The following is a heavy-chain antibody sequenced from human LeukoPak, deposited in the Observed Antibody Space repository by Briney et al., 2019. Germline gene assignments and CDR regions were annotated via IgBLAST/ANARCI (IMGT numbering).Heavy chain of an antibody. J-gene: IGHJ6*02. D-gene: IGHD3-10*01. Sequence: QPGGSLRLSCAASGFTFSDIYMEWVRQSPGKGLEWVGRTKNKANSYTTEYAASVKGRFIISRDASKNSLYLQMNSLKTEDTAVYYCARGSDYYSSGTSYGMDVWGQGTTVTVSS. CDR3: ARGSDYYSSGTSYGMDV. CDR1: GFTFSDIY. V-gene: IGHV3-72*01. CDR2: TKNKANSYTT.